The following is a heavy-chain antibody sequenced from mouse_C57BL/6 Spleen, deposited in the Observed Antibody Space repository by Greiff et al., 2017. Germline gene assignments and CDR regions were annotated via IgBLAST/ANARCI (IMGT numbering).Heavy chain of an antibody. D-gene: IGHD2-3*01. CDR3: ARSSDGYYDWFAY. CDR2: INPSSGYT. CDR1: GYTFTSYT. V-gene: IGHV1-4*01. Sequence: QVQLQQSGAELARPGASVKMSCKASGYTFTSYTMHWVKQRPGQGLEWIGYINPSSGYTKYNQKFKDKATLTADKSSSTAYMQLSSLTSEDSAVYYCARSSDGYYDWFAYWGQGTLVTVSA. J-gene: IGHJ3*01.